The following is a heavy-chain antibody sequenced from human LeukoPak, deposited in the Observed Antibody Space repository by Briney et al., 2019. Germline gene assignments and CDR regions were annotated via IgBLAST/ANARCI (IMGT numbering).Heavy chain of an antibody. CDR1: GFTFSGSA. J-gene: IGHJ4*02. Sequence: GGSLRLSCAASGFTFSGSAMHWVRQASGKGLEWVGRIRSKANSYATAYAASVKGRLTISRDDSKNTAYLQMNSLKTEDTAVYYCTRLEYSGYDSGYWGQGTLVTVSS. V-gene: IGHV3-73*01. CDR2: IRSKANSYAT. D-gene: IGHD5-12*01. CDR3: TRLEYSGYDSGY.